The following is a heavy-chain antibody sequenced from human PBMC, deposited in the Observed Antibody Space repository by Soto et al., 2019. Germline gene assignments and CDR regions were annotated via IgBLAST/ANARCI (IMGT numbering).Heavy chain of an antibody. CDR2: IYYSGST. D-gene: IGHD3-9*01. V-gene: IGHV4-39*01. J-gene: IGHJ6*02. CDR1: GGSISSSSYY. Sequence: SETLSLTCTVSGGSISSSSYYWGWIRQPPGKGLEWIGSIYYSGSTYYNPSLKSRVTISVDTSKNQFSLKLSSVTAADTAVYYCARAYDILTGYYNYYYYYGMDVWGQGTTVT. CDR3: ARAYDILTGYYNYYYYYGMDV.